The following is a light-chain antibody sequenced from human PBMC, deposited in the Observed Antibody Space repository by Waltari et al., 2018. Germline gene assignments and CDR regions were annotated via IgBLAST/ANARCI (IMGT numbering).Light chain of an antibody. CDR1: SSDVGGSAY. J-gene: IGLJ2*01. CDR3: ISYTSTTTYVV. CDR2: EVN. V-gene: IGLV2-14*01. Sequence: QSALTQPASVSASPGQSLTISCTGTSSDVGGSAYVSWYQQHPGKAPQLMIYEVNKRPSGVSHRFSASKSGNTASLTIFGLQAEDEADYYCISYTSTTTYVVVGGGTKLTVL.